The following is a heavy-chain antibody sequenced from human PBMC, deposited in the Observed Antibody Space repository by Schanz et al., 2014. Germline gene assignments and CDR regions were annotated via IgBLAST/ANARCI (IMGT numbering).Heavy chain of an antibody. Sequence: QVHLVQSGSEVKKPGASVKVSCKASRYPFTAYYMHWVRQAPGQGLEWMGRINPNSGDTNYAQKFQGRVTMTRDTSSTPANMELNSLRSDDSAVYYCVRELSGGTFDYWGQGALVTVSS. V-gene: IGHV1-2*06. J-gene: IGHJ4*02. CDR3: VRELSGGTFDY. CDR1: RYPFTAYY. CDR2: INPNSGDT. D-gene: IGHD1-1*01.